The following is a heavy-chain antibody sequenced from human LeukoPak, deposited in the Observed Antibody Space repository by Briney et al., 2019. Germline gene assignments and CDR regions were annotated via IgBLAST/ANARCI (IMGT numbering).Heavy chain of an antibody. D-gene: IGHD2-15*01. CDR2: INPSGGST. J-gene: IGHJ3*02. CDR1: GYSFTSYY. Sequence: ASVKVSCKASGYSFTSYYMHWVRQAPGQGLEWMGIINPSGGSTSYAQKFQGRVTMTRDTSITTAYMELSRLRSDDTAVYYCANSGGEEDDAFDIWGQGTMVTVSS. CDR3: ANSGGEEDDAFDI. V-gene: IGHV1-46*01.